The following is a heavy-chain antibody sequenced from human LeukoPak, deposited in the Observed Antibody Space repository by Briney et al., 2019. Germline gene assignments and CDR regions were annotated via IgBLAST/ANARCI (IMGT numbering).Heavy chain of an antibody. V-gene: IGHV1-24*01. CDR2: FDPEDGET. J-gene: IGHJ4*02. CDR3: ATSPRGSWLQSPYFDY. Sequence: ASVKVSCKVSGCTLTELSMHWVRQAPGKGLEWMGGFDPEDGETIYAQKFQGRVTMTEDTSTDTAYMELSSLRSEDTAVYYCATSPRGSWLQSPYFDYWGQGTLVTVSS. D-gene: IGHD5-24*01. CDR1: GCTLTELS.